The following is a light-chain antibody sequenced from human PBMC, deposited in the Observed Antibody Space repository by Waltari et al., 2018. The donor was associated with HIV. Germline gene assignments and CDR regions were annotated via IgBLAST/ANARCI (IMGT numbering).Light chain of an antibody. J-gene: IGKJ4*01. Sequence: DIQMTQSPSFLSASIGDRVTITCRASQAISSWLAWYQKRPGKPPKLLIYAASSLQSDVPSRFSGSGSGTNFTLTINNLQPEDFATYYCQQAHAVPPTFGGGTEVDVK. CDR1: QAISSW. CDR3: QQAHAVPPT. CDR2: AAS. V-gene: IGKV1-12*01.